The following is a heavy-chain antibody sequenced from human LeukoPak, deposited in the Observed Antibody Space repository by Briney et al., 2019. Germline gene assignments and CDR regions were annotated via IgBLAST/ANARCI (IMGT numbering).Heavy chain of an antibody. V-gene: IGHV1-69*04. CDR1: GGTFSSYA. D-gene: IGHD6-13*01. Sequence: SVTVSCKASGGTFSSYAISWVRQAPGQGLEWMGRIIPILGIANYAQKFQGRVTITADKSTSTAYMELSSLRSEDTAVYYCANRHTSIWYYFHNWGPGTLGTVSS. CDR3: ANRHTSIWYYFHN. J-gene: IGHJ4*02. CDR2: IIPILGIA.